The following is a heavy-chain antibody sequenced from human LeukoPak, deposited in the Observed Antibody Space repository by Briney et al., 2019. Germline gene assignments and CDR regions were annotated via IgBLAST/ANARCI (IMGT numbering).Heavy chain of an antibody. Sequence: ASVKVSCKASGYTFTSYGISWVRQAPGQGLEWMGWMNPNSGNTGYAQKFQGRVTITRNTSISTAYMELSSLRSEDTAVYYCARDVATNWFDPWGQGTLVTVSS. CDR2: MNPNSGNT. CDR1: GYTFTSYG. J-gene: IGHJ5*02. V-gene: IGHV1-8*03. CDR3: ARDVATNWFDP. D-gene: IGHD2-15*01.